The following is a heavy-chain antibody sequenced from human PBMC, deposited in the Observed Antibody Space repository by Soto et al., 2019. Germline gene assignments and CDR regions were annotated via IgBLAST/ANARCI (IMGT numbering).Heavy chain of an antibody. CDR2: IYYSGST. Sequence: TLSLTYTVSGGSIRNVGCCWIWKRQHPGKGLEWIGYIYYSGSTYYNPSLKSRVTISVDTSKNPFSLKLSSVTAADTAVYYCSRDLDGGGPPATWSALWGKGTLVPVTP. D-gene: IGHD2-2*01. CDR1: GGSIRNVGCC. J-gene: IGHJ1*01. CDR3: SRDLDGGGPPATWSAL. V-gene: IGHV4-31*03.